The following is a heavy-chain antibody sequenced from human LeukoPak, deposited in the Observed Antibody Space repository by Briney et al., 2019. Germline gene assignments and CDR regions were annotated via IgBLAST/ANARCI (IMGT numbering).Heavy chain of an antibody. J-gene: IGHJ6*03. CDR2: IHHSGST. D-gene: IGHD2-2*01. Sequence: SETLSLTCTVSGYSISSGYYWGWIRQPPGKGLEWIGNIHHSGSTYYKLSLRSRVIISVDTSKNQFSLKLSSVTAADTAVYYCARVPDRKVVVVPAARGSYYYMDVWGKGTTVTVSS. V-gene: IGHV4-38-2*02. CDR3: ARVPDRKVVVVPAARGSYYYMDV. CDR1: GYSISSGYY.